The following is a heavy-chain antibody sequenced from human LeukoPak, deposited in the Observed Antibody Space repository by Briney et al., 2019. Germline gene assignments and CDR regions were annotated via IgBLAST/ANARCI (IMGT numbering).Heavy chain of an antibody. V-gene: IGHV4-30-4*01. D-gene: IGHD5-12*01. CDR1: GGSISSGDYY. Sequence: SQTLSLTCTVSGGSISSGDYYWSWIRQPPGKGLEWIGYIYYSGSTHYNPSLKSRVTISVDTSKNQFSLKLSSVTAADTAVYYCASEGSSGYVDYWGQGTLVTVSS. J-gene: IGHJ4*02. CDR3: ASEGSSGYVDY. CDR2: IYYSGST.